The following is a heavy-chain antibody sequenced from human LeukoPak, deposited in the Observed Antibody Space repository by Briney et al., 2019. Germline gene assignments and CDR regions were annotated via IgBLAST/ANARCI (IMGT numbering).Heavy chain of an antibody. D-gene: IGHD4-11*01. J-gene: IGHJ4*02. Sequence: GGSLRLSCAASGFTFSSYAMSWVRQAPGKGLEWVSAISGSGGSTYYADSVKRRFTISRDNSKNTLYLQMTSQRAEDTAVYYCAKDYYSNYQFDYWGQGTLVTVSS. CDR3: AKDYYSNYQFDY. V-gene: IGHV3-23*01. CDR2: ISGSGGST. CDR1: GFTFSSYA.